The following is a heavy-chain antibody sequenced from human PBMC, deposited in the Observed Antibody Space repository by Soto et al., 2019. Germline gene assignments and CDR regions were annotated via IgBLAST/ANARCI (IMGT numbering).Heavy chain of an antibody. Sequence: SETLSLTCTVSGDSVTSGNYYWTWIRQPPGKGLEWVGHIYYSGSTNYSPSLKSRVTISLNTPNNQFSLKVTSVTAADTAVYYSAMIPIDTYIIYWFDPWGQGTLVNLSS. J-gene: IGHJ5*01. V-gene: IGHV4-61*01. CDR3: AMIPIDTYIIYWFDP. D-gene: IGHD3-10*01. CDR2: IYYSGST. CDR1: GDSVTSGNYY.